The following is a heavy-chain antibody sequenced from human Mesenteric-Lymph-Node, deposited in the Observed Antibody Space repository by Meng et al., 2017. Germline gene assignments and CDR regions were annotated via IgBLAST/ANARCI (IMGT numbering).Heavy chain of an antibody. J-gene: IGHJ4*02. CDR3: ARTRGVGAVIR. D-gene: IGHD1-26*01. CDR2: INSDGRTT. V-gene: IGHV3-74*01. CDR1: GFTFSSYW. Sequence: EGRRVESGGGLFQPGGSLGLSCAASGFTFSSYWMHWVRQAPGKGLVWVSRINSDGRTTSYADSVKGRFTISRDNAKNTLYLQMNSLRAEDTAVYYCARTRGVGAVIRWGQGTLVTVSS.